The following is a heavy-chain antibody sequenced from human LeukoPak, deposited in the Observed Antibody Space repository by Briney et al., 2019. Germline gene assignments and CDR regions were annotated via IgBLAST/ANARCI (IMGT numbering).Heavy chain of an antibody. CDR3: ARSLTAMAHFDY. V-gene: IGHV3-64*01. J-gene: IGHJ4*02. Sequence: RGSLRLSCAASGFTFSSYAMHWVRQAPGKGLEYVSAISSNGGSTYYANSVKGRFTISRDNSKNTLYLQMGSLRAEDMAVYYCARSLTAMAHFDYWGQGTLVTVSS. CDR1: GFTFSSYA. D-gene: IGHD5-18*01. CDR2: ISSNGGST.